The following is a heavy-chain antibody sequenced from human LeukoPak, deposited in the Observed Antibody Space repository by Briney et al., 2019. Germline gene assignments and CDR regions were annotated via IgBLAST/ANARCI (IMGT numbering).Heavy chain of an antibody. Sequence: SETLSLTCTVSGGSISSSSYYWGWIRQPPGKGLEWIGSIYYSGSTYYNPSLKSRVTISVDTSKNQFSLKLSSVTAADTAVYYCARVIAYYDILTGYYNVGRLDYWGQGTLVTVSS. CDR2: IYYSGST. CDR3: ARVIAYYDILTGYYNVGRLDY. D-gene: IGHD3-9*01. CDR1: GGSISSSSYY. J-gene: IGHJ4*02. V-gene: IGHV4-39*07.